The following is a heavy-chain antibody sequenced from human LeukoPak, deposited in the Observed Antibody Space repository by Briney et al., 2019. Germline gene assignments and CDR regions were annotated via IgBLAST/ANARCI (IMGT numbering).Heavy chain of an antibody. CDR3: ARALAVSSSWPIPNRRRSYYFDY. Sequence: PSETLSLTCTVSGGSISSGGYYWSWIRQHPGKGLEWIGYIYYSGSTYYNPSLKSRVTISVDTSKNQFSLKLSSVTAADTAVYYCARALAVSSSWPIPNRRRSYYFDYWGQGTLVTVSS. V-gene: IGHV4-31*03. D-gene: IGHD6-13*01. CDR1: GGSISSGGYY. CDR2: IYYSGST. J-gene: IGHJ4*02.